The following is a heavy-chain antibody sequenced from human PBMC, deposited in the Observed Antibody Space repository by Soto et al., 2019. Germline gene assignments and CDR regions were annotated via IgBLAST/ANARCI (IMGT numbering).Heavy chain of an antibody. V-gene: IGHV1-2*04. CDR2: INPNSGGT. Sequence: GASVKVSCKASGYTFTGYYMHWVRQVPGQGLEWMGWINPNSGGTNYAQKFQGWVTMTRDTSISTAYMELSRLRSDDTAVYYCARDGRAVRFLEWSSGYGMDVWGQGTTVTVSS. D-gene: IGHD3-3*01. CDR3: ARDGRAVRFLEWSSGYGMDV. J-gene: IGHJ6*02. CDR1: GYTFTGYY.